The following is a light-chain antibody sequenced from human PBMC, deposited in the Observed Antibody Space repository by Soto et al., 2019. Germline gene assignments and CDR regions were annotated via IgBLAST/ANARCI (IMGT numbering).Light chain of an antibody. J-gene: IGKJ1*01. CDR2: GAS. V-gene: IGKV3-20*01. CDR3: QQYGSSPWT. Sequence: QAPGTLSLSPWERATLSCRASQSVSSSYLAWYQQKPGQAPRLLIYGASSRATGIPDRFSGSGSGTDFTLTISRLEPEEFAVYYCQQYGSSPWTFGQGTKVDIK. CDR1: QSVSSSY.